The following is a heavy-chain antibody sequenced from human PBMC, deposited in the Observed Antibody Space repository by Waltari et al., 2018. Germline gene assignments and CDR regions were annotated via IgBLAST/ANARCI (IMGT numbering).Heavy chain of an antibody. CDR1: GGSISSHY. V-gene: IGHV4-59*11. J-gene: IGHJ2*01. CDR2: IYYSGST. CDR3: ARAYRYFDL. Sequence: HVQLQESGPGLVKPSETLSLTCTVSGGSISSHYWSWIRQPPGKGLEWIGYIYYSGSTNYSPSLKSRVTISVDTSKNQFSLKLSSVTAADTAVYYCARAYRYFDLWGRGTLVTVSS.